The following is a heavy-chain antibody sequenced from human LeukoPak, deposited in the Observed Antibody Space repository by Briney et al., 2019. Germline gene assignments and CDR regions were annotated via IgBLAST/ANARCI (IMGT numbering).Heavy chain of an antibody. CDR3: AKNLFTAVAYDN. J-gene: IGHJ4*02. V-gene: IGHV3-23*01. D-gene: IGHD5-18*01. CDR1: GFSFSSSA. Sequence: PGGSLRLSCAASGFSFSSSAMTWVRQAPGKGLEWVSAISPNGGHIYYTDSVKGRFTISRDNSKDTVYLQMNSLRTEDTAVYYCAKNLFTAVAYDNWGQGTRVTVSS. CDR2: ISPNGGHI.